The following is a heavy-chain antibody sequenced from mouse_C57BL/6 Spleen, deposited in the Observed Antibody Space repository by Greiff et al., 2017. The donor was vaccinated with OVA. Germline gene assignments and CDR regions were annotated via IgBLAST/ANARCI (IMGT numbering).Heavy chain of an antibody. CDR2: IYPGDGDT. J-gene: IGHJ3*01. Sequence: QVHVKQSGPELVKPGASVKISCKASGYAFSSSWMNWVKQRPGKGLEWIGRIYPGDGDTNYNGKFKGKATLTADKASSTAYMPLSSLAAEDSAVYLGARAGFGAWGQGTLVTVSA. CDR3: ARAGFGA. D-gene: IGHD3-1*01. V-gene: IGHV1-82*01. CDR1: GYAFSSSW.